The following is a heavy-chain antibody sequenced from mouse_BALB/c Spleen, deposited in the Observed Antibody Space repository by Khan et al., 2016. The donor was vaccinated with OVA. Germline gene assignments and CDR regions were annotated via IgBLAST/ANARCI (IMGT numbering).Heavy chain of an antibody. CDR3: ARVDGGDFDY. Sequence: EVQLQESGPGLVKPSQSLSLTCTVTGYSITTDYAWNWIRQFPGNKLEWMGFISYNGNTKYNPSLKSRISITRDTSKNQFFLQLKSVTTEDTARYYCARVDGGDFDYWGQGTTLTGSS. J-gene: IGHJ2*01. CDR2: ISYNGNT. D-gene: IGHD2-3*01. CDR1: GYSITTDYA. V-gene: IGHV3-2*02.